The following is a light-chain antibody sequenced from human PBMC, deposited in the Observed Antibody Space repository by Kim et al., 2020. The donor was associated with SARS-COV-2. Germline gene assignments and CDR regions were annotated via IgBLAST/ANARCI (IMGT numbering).Light chain of an antibody. V-gene: IGLV10-54*04. CDR2: RSN. CDR1: SNNVGNQG. CDR3: SAWDSSLNAVV. Sequence: QTATLPCTGNSNNVGNQGASWLQHHQGHPPKVLSYRSNNRPSGISERFSASRSGNTASLTVTGLQPEDEADYYCSAWDSSLNAVVFGGGTKLTVL. J-gene: IGLJ2*01.